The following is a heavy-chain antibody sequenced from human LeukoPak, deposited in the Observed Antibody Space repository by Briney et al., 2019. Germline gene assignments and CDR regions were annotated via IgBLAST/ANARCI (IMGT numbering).Heavy chain of an antibody. Sequence: GGSLRLSCAASGFTFSSYSMNWVRQAPGKGLEWVSSISSSSSYIYYADSVKGRFTISRDNAKNSLYLQMNSLRAEDTAAYYCARSRSRDAFDIWGQGTMVTVSS. D-gene: IGHD2-2*01. V-gene: IGHV3-21*01. J-gene: IGHJ3*02. CDR3: ARSRSRDAFDI. CDR2: ISSSSSYI. CDR1: GFTFSSYS.